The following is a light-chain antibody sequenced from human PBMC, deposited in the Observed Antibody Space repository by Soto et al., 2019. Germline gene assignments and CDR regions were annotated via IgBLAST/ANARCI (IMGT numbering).Light chain of an antibody. Sequence: IVRTQSPDSLAVSLCERATINCKSSQSALYSSNNKNYLAWYQHKPGQPPKMLIYWASTRESGVPDRFSGSGSGTAFTLTISSLQAEDVAVYYCQQYYTTPVTFGGGTKVDIK. J-gene: IGKJ4*01. CDR1: QSALYSSNNKNY. CDR3: QQYYTTPVT. CDR2: WAS. V-gene: IGKV4-1*01.